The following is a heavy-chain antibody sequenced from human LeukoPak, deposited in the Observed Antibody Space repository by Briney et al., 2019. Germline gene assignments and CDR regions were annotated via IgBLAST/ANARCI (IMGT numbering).Heavy chain of an antibody. V-gene: IGHV4-61*02. CDR3: ARGYYYRG. D-gene: IGHD3-10*01. Sequence: PSETLSLTCTVSGGSVSSDNSYWNWIRQPAGKGLEWIGRIYADGRSTYNPSLRSRVTISVDSSKNQFSLRLTSMTAADTAVYYCARGYYYRGWGQGTLVTVSS. J-gene: IGHJ4*02. CDR2: IYADGRS. CDR1: GGSVSSDNSY.